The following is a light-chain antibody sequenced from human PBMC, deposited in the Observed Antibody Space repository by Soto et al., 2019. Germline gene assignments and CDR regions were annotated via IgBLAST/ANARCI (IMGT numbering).Light chain of an antibody. Sequence: EIVLTQSPGTLSFSPWERATLSSRASQSVRNNYLAWYQQKPCQAPRLLIHGASIRATGIPVRFSGSGSGTDFTLTISRLEPEDFAVYYCQQYGSSPATFGPGTKVDIK. CDR2: GAS. CDR3: QQYGSSPAT. J-gene: IGKJ3*01. CDR1: QSVRNNY. V-gene: IGKV3-20*01.